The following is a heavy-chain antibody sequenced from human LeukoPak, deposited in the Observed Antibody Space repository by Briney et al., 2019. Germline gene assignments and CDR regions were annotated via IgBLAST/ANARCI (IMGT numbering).Heavy chain of an antibody. CDR3: AKDKRRAIFYFDY. V-gene: IGHV3-30*18. CDR2: ISYDGSNK. Sequence: GGSLRLSCAASGFTFSSYGMHWVRQAPGKGLEWVAVISYDGSNKYYADSVKGRFTISRDNPKNTLYLQMNSLRAEDTAVYYCAKDKRRAIFYFDYWGQGTLVTVSS. CDR1: GFTFSSYG. J-gene: IGHJ4*02.